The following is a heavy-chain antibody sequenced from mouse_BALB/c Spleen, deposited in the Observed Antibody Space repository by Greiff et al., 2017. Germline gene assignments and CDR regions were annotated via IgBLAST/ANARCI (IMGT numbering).Heavy chain of an antibody. CDR2: ISYSGST. CDR3: ARSGIYYGNYEGFDY. CDR1: GYSITSDYA. Sequence: DVKLVESGPGLVKPSQSLSLTCTVTGYSITSDYAWNWIRQFPGNKLEWMGYISYSGSTSYNPSLKSRISITRDTSKNQFFLQLNSVTTEDTATYYCARSGIYYGNYEGFDYWGQGTTLTVSS. D-gene: IGHD2-1*01. V-gene: IGHV3-2*02. J-gene: IGHJ2*01.